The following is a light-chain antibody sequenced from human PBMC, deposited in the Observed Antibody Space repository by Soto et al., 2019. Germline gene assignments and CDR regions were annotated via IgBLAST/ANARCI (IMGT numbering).Light chain of an antibody. Sequence: QAVVTQPPSVSGAPGQRVTISCTWSSSNIGAGYDVHWYQQLPGTAPKLLIYGNSNRPSGVPDRFSGSKSGTSASLAITGLQAEDEADYYCQSYDSSLSGLFGGGTKLTVL. J-gene: IGLJ2*01. CDR1: SSNIGAGYD. CDR3: QSYDSSLSGL. CDR2: GNS. V-gene: IGLV1-40*01.